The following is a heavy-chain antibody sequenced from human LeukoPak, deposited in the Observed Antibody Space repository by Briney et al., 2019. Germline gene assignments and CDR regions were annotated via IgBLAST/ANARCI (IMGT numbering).Heavy chain of an antibody. CDR2: IKSKTDGGTT. Sequence: GGSLRLSCAASGFTFSNAWMSWVRQAPGKGLEWVGRIKSKTDGGTTDYAAPVKGRFTISRDDSKNTLYLQMNSLKTEDTAVYYCTTDIPLQTMTTVTHRHFDYWGQGTLVTVSS. J-gene: IGHJ4*02. CDR3: TTDIPLQTMTTVTHRHFDY. V-gene: IGHV3-15*01. CDR1: GFTFSNAW. D-gene: IGHD4-17*01.